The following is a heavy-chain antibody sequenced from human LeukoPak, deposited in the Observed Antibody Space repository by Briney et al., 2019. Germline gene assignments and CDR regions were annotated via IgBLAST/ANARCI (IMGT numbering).Heavy chain of an antibody. CDR2: INPSGGST. V-gene: IGHV1-46*01. D-gene: IGHD6-13*01. J-gene: IGHJ4*02. Sequence: SVTDSCKSSGYIFTSYYMHGVRQAPGKRREWRGIINPSGGSTSYAQKFQGRVTMTRETSTSTVYMELSSLRSEDTAVYYCARDRRAAAGIDYWGQGTLVTVSS. CDR3: ARDRRAAAGIDY. CDR1: GYIFTSYY.